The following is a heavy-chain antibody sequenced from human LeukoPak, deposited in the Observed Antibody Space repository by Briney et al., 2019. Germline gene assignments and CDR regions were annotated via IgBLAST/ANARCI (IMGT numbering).Heavy chain of an antibody. CDR1: GFTFSSYS. V-gene: IGHV3-48*02. J-gene: IGHJ6*02. Sequence: GGSLRLSCAAPGFTFSSYSMNWVRQAPGKGLEWDSYISSSSSTIYYADSVKGRFTISRDNAKNSLYLQMNSLRDEDTAVYYCARDGGPCSGGSCYPPYYYGMDVWGQGTTVTVSS. CDR3: ARDGGPCSGGSCYPPYYYGMDV. CDR2: ISSSSSTI. D-gene: IGHD2-15*01.